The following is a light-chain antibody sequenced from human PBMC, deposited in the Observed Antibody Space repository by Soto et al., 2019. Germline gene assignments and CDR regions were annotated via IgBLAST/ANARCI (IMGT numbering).Light chain of an antibody. CDR1: QSISSY. CDR2: AAS. Sequence: DIQMTQSPSSLSAFVGDRVTITCRASQSISSYLNWFQQKPGKAPKLLIYAASSLQSGVPSRFSGSGSGTDFTLTISSLQHEDFATYYCQQSYTAPLTFGPGTKVDIK. J-gene: IGKJ3*01. V-gene: IGKV1-39*01. CDR3: QQSYTAPLT.